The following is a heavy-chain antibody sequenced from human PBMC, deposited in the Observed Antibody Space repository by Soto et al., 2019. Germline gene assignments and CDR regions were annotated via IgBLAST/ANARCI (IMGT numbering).Heavy chain of an antibody. CDR3: ASGHDAYKVRY. CDR1: GGSIRNGGTGSY. CDR2: IYYTGNT. D-gene: IGHD1-1*01. J-gene: IGHJ4*02. Sequence: PSETLSLTCTVSGGSIRNGGTGSYWTWIRQLPGKGLEWIGYIYYTGNTYYNPSLKSRPTISIDTSENQFSLKLTSVTAADTAVYFCASGHDAYKVRYWGQGTLVTVS. V-gene: IGHV4-31*03.